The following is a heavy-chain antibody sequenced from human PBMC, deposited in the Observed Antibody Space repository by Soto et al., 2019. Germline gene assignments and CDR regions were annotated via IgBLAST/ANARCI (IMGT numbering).Heavy chain of an antibody. J-gene: IGHJ4*02. CDR2: ISGSGGST. Sequence: TGGSLRLSCAASGFTFSSYAMSWVRQAPWKGLEWVSAISGSGGSTYYADSVKGRFTISRDNSKNTLYLQMNSLRAEDTAVYYCAKGLTFGGVIVPYFDYWGQGTLVTVSS. V-gene: IGHV3-23*01. D-gene: IGHD3-16*02. CDR1: GFTFSSYA. CDR3: AKGLTFGGVIVPYFDY.